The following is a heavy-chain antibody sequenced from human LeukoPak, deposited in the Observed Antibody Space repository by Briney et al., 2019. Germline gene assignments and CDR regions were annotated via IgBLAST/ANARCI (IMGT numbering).Heavy chain of an antibody. V-gene: IGHV4-31*03. CDR2: INYSGST. Sequence: PSETLSLTCTVSGGSISSGGYRWTWIRQYPGKGLEWIGYINYSGSTYYNPSLKSRVIISVDTSKNQFSLNLNSVTAADTAVYYCAREMDAHPRIVVWGQGTLVTVSS. D-gene: IGHD2-21*01. CDR1: GGSISSGGYR. J-gene: IGHJ1*01. CDR3: AREMDAHPRIVV.